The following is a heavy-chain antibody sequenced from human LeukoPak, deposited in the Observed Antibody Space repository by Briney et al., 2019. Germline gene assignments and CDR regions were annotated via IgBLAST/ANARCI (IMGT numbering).Heavy chain of an antibody. CDR1: GYSFTSNW. V-gene: IGHV5-51*01. CDR3: ARQTRDGSGSRGYSFDY. D-gene: IGHD3-10*01. CDR2: IYPSDSDT. Sequence: GESLKISCKGSGYSFTSNWIGWVRQMPGKGLEWMGIIYPSDSDTRYSPSFQGQVIISADKSITTAYLQWSSLKASDTAIYYCARQTRDGSGSRGYSFDYWGQGTLVTVSS. J-gene: IGHJ4*02.